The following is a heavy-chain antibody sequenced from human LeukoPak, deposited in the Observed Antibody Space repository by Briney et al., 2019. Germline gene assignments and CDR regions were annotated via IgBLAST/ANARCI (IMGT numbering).Heavy chain of an antibody. CDR3: ARLETSNHDFWSGRPRGYMEV. CDR1: GYTFTTYD. V-gene: IGHV1-8*03. CDR2: MNPNNGNT. Sequence: ASVKVSRKASGYTFTTYDISWVRQATGQGLEWMGWMNPNNGNTGYAQKFQGRVTFTRDPSTGTAYMELSCLISDDTAVYYCARLETSNHDFWSGRPRGYMEVWGRENTVTVSS. D-gene: IGHD3-3*01. J-gene: IGHJ6*03.